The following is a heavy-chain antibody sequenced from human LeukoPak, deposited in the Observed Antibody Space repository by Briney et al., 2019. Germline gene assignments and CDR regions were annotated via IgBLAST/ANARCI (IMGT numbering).Heavy chain of an antibody. CDR3: AKDESPGYYYGSGSYSADSRMDV. V-gene: IGHV3-30*18. CDR2: ISYDGSNK. J-gene: IGHJ6*02. Sequence: HAGGSLRLSCAASGFSFSAYWMLWIRQAPGKGLEWVAVISYDGSNKYYADSVKGRFTISRDNSKNTLYLQMNSLRAEDTAVYYCAKDESPGYYYGSGSYSADSRMDVWGQGTTVTVSS. CDR1: GFSFSAYW. D-gene: IGHD3-10*01.